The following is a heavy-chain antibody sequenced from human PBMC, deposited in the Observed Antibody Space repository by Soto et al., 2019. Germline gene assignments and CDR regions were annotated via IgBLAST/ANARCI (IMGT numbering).Heavy chain of an antibody. CDR3: VRVPTRWDYYGSGSYYNGPFV. CDR1: GGSISSYY. CDR2: IYYSGST. D-gene: IGHD3-10*01. J-gene: IGHJ6*04. V-gene: IGHV4-59*01. Sequence: SETLSLTCTVSGGSISSYYWSWIRQPPGKGLEWIGYIYYSGSTNYNPSLKSRVTISVDTSKNQFSLKLSSVTAADTAVYYCVRVPTRWDYYGSGSYYNGPFVWGKGTTVTVSS.